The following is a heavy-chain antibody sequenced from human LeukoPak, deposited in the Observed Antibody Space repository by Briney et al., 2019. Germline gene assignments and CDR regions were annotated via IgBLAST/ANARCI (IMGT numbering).Heavy chain of an antibody. D-gene: IGHD3-22*01. CDR3: ARGPYYYDSGVYSSGWFDP. Sequence: GGSLRLSCAAAGFTFSSNYMSWVRQAPGKGLEWVSGIYSGGSTYYADSVKGRFAISRDGSKTTLYPQINSLRAEDTAVFYCARGPYYYDSGVYSSGWFDPWGQGTLVTVSS. J-gene: IGHJ5*02. CDR1: GFTFSSNY. V-gene: IGHV3-53*01. CDR2: IYSGGST.